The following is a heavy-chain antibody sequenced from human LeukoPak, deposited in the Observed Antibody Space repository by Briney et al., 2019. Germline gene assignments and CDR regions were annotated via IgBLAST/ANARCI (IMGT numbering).Heavy chain of an antibody. CDR3: ARDSDQWEGLYYFDY. CDR2: ISYDGSNK. V-gene: IGHV3-30*04. D-gene: IGHD1-26*01. CDR1: GFTFSSYA. J-gene: IGHJ4*02. Sequence: GGSLRLSCAASGFTFSSYAMHWVRQAPGKGLEWVAVISYDGSNKYYADSVKGRFTISRDSSKNTLYLQMNSLRAEDTAVYYCARDSDQWEGLYYFDYWGQGTLVTVSS.